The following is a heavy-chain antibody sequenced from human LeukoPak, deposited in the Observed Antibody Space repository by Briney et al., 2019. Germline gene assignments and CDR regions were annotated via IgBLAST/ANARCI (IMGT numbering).Heavy chain of an antibody. J-gene: IGHJ4*02. Sequence: SGGSLRLSCAGSGFTFSNYTMNWVRQAPGKGLEWVSYIRSSSSAIFYADSVKGRFTISRDSSKNTLFLQMNRLRPEDAAVYYCAKAPVTTCRGAYCYPFDYLGQGTLVTVSS. CDR2: IRSSSSAI. CDR1: GFTFSNYT. D-gene: IGHD2-21*01. V-gene: IGHV3-48*01. CDR3: AKAPVTTCRGAYCYPFDY.